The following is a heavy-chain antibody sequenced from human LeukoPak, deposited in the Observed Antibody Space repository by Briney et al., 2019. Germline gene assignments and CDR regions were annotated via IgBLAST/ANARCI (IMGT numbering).Heavy chain of an antibody. J-gene: IGHJ4*02. CDR3: ARGGYPSDY. V-gene: IGHV4-59*01. CDR1: GGSISRYY. CDR2: IYYRGST. Sequence: SSETLSLTCTVSGGSISRYYWSWIRQPPGKGLEWIGYIYYRGSTNYNPSLKSRVTISVDTSKNQLSLKLSAVSAADTAAYYWARGGYPSDYWGQGTLVTVSS. D-gene: IGHD5-12*01.